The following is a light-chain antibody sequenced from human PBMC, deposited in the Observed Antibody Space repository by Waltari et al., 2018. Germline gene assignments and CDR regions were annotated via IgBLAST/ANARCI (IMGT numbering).Light chain of an antibody. V-gene: IGKV3-11*01. Sequence: ILLTQSPVILSVSPGGRATLSCRAIQSISNNLAWYQQKPGQAPRLLIYDASNRATGIPARFSGSGSGTDFTLTIASLEPEDLAVYYCQHRYNWPRTFGQGTKVEIK. J-gene: IGKJ1*01. CDR3: QHRYNWPRT. CDR2: DAS. CDR1: QSISNN.